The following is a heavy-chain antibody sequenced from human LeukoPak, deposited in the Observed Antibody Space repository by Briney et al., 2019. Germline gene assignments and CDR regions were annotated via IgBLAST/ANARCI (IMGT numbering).Heavy chain of an antibody. CDR2: IYTSGST. V-gene: IGHV4-61*02. CDR3: ARDEDLGWFDP. Sequence: PSQTLSLTCTVSGGSISSGSYYWSWIRQPAGKGLEWIGRIYTSGSTNYNPSLKSRVTISVDTSKNQFSLKLSSVTAADTAVYYCARDEDLGWFDPWGQGTLVTVSS. CDR1: GGSISSGSYY. J-gene: IGHJ5*02.